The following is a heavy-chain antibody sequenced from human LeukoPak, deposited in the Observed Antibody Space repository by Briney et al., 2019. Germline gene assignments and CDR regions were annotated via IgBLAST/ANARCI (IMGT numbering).Heavy chain of an antibody. CDR2: INHSGST. D-gene: IGHD4-23*01. Sequence: SETLSLICAVYGGSFSGYYWSWIRQPPGKGLEWIGEINHSGSTNYNPSLKSRVTISVDTSKNQFSLKLSSVTAADTAVYYCARSTTVVTPEYYYYYGMDVWGQGTTVTASS. CDR1: GGSFSGYY. V-gene: IGHV4-34*01. J-gene: IGHJ6*02. CDR3: ARSTTVVTPEYYYYYGMDV.